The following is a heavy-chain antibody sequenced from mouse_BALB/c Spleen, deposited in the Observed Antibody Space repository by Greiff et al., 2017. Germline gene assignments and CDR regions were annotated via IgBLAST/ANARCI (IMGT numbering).Heavy chain of an antibody. Sequence: EVQLVESGGGLVQPGGSLKLSCAASGFTFSSYTMSWVRQTPEKRLEWVAYISNGGGSTYYPDTVKGRFTISRDNAKNTLYLQMSSLKSEDTAMYYCARRENGYYNYWGQGTTLTVSS. CDR1: GFTFSSYT. CDR2: ISNGGGST. D-gene: IGHD1-1*02. CDR3: ARRENGYYNY. V-gene: IGHV5-12-2*01. J-gene: IGHJ2*01.